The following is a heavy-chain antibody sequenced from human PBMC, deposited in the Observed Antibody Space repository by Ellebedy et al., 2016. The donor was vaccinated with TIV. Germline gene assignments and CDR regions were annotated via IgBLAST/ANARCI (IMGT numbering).Heavy chain of an antibody. D-gene: IGHD2/OR15-2a*01. V-gene: IGHV4-39*01. Sequence: SETLSLTCTVSGGSISSSSYYWGWIRQPPGKGLEWIGSIYYSGSTYYNPSLKSRVTISVDTSKNQFSLKLSSVTAADTAVYYCARGYFGGLFDYWGQGTLVTVSS. CDR3: ARGYFGGLFDY. CDR1: GGSISSSSYY. J-gene: IGHJ4*02. CDR2: IYYSGST.